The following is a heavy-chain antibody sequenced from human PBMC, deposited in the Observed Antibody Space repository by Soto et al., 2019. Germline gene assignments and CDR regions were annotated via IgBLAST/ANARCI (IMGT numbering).Heavy chain of an antibody. J-gene: IGHJ6*02. D-gene: IGHD5-18*01. CDR2: ISAYNGNT. V-gene: IGHV1-18*01. CDR1: GYTFSNYG. CDR3: AREPTSEQLWLHYYGMDV. Sequence: QVQLVQSGAEVKKPGASVKVSCKASGYTFSNYGISWVRQAPGQGLEWMGWISAYNGNTNCAQKLQGRVTMTTDPSTSTAYIELRSLRSDDTAVYYCAREPTSEQLWLHYYGMDVWGQGTKVTVSS.